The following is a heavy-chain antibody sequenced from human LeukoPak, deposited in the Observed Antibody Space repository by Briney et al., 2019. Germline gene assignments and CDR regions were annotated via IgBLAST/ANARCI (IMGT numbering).Heavy chain of an antibody. V-gene: IGHV3-74*01. CDR2: MNDDGSST. D-gene: IGHD3-10*01. J-gene: IGHJ6*03. Sequence: PGGSLRLSCAASGFTFSSYWMSWVRQAPGKGLVWVSRMNDDGSSTSYAEALKGRFTISRDNAKNTLYLHMSNLRAEDTAVYYCAREAYGPDYYMDVWGKGTTVTISS. CDR1: GFTFSSYW. CDR3: AREAYGPDYYMDV.